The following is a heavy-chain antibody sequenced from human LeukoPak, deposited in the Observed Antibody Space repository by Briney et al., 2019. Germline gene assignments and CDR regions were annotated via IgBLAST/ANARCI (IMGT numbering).Heavy chain of an antibody. CDR2: TYYRFKWYN. CDR3: ARDRDSGGYFRETPHRYFDL. Sequence: SQTLSLTCAISGDSVSSNSAVWSWIRQSPSRGLEWLGRTYYRFKWYNDYAVSVKSRITINPDTSKNHFSLQLNSVTPEDTAIYYCARDRDSGGYFRETPHRYFDLWRRGTLVTVSS. D-gene: IGHD3-22*01. V-gene: IGHV6-1*01. CDR1: GDSVSSNSAV. J-gene: IGHJ2*01.